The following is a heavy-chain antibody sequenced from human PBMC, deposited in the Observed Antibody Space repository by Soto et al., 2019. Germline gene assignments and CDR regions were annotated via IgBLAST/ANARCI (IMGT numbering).Heavy chain of an antibody. CDR1: GGQFSDYA. Sequence: QVQLVQSGAEVKKPGSSVKVSCKVSGGQFSDYAVSWVRQAPGQGLEWLGGIIPMFGTANYAQKFQGRVTITEDDSTTTDYMEMSSLRFEDTAVYYCARELDYYGSGNYYNRIAYWAKGTLVTVS. D-gene: IGHD3-10*01. CDR2: IIPMFGTA. J-gene: IGHJ4*02. V-gene: IGHV1-69*01. CDR3: ARELDYYGSGNYYNRIAY.